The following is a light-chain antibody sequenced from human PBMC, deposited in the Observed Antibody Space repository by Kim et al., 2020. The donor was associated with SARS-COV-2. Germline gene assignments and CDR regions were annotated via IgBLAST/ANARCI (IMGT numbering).Light chain of an antibody. CDR1: QRLVYSDGNIY. CDR2: KFS. V-gene: IGKV2-30*01. J-gene: IGKJ3*01. CDR3: MQGTHWPFT. Sequence: PASISCTSRQRLVYSDGNIYLNCFHQSQGQPPRPLIYKFSTRDSGVPERFSGSGSGTDFPLQIRRVESEDVGVYYYMQGTHWPFTIGRGTKVHIK.